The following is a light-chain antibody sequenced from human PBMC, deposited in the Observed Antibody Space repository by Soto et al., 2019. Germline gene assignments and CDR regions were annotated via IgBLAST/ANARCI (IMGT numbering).Light chain of an antibody. Sequence: DIQMTQSPSSLSASAGDRVTITCQASQDISNHLNWYQQKAGKATKLLIKDASTLETGVPSRFSGSGAGTDFTLTISRLQPEVIATYDCQQNVNALTFGGGTKVEIK. J-gene: IGKJ4*01. CDR2: DAS. V-gene: IGKV1-33*01. CDR1: QDISNH. CDR3: QQNVNALT.